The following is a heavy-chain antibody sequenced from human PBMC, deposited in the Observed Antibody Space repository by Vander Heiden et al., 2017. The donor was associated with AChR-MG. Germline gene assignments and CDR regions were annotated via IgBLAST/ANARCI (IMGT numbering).Heavy chain of an antibody. CDR3: TTARSFWSGDYLDF. D-gene: IGHD3-3*01. J-gene: IGHJ4*02. Sequence: EVQLVESGGDLVKPGGSLRLYCAASGFSFNSAWMSWVRQAPGKGLEWVGRIKGKTDDETTDYATSVKGRFTISRDDSKNMLYLQMNSLKTEDTAVYYCTTARSFWSGDYLDFWGQGSLVTVSS. V-gene: IGHV3-15*01. CDR1: GFSFNSAW. CDR2: IKGKTDDETT.